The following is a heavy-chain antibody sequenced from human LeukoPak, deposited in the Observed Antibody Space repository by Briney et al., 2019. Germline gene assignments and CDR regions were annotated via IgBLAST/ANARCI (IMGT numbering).Heavy chain of an antibody. V-gene: IGHV3-53*01. CDR3: ATALPFEY. Sequence: GGSLRLSCAAFGFAVSVNCMSWVRQAPGKGLEWVAVIYDDDSEYYADSVKGRFSISRDNSKNTVYLQMNSLRADDTAVYYCATALPFEYWGRGTLVTVSA. J-gene: IGHJ4*02. D-gene: IGHD2-15*01. CDR2: IYDDDSE. CDR1: GFAVSVNC.